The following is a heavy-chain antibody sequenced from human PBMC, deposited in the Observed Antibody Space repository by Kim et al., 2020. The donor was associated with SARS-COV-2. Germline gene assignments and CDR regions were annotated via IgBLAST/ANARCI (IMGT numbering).Heavy chain of an antibody. Sequence: GGSLRLSCAASGFTFSSYGMHWVRQAPGKGLEWVAVIWYDGSNKYYADSVKGRFTISRDNSKNTLYLQMNSLRAEDTAVYYCARDSLFYYYGSGSYRALTEFDYWGQGTLVTVSS. CDR2: IWYDGSNK. D-gene: IGHD3-10*01. J-gene: IGHJ4*02. CDR1: GFTFSSYG. V-gene: IGHV3-33*01. CDR3: ARDSLFYYYGSGSYRALTEFDY.